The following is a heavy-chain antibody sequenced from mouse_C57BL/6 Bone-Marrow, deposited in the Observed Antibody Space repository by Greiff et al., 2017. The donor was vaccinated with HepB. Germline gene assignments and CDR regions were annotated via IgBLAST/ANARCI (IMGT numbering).Heavy chain of an antibody. V-gene: IGHV1-55*01. D-gene: IGHD2-4*01. J-gene: IGHJ3*01. CDR2: IYPGSGST. CDR1: GYTFTSYW. Sequence: VQLQQPGAELVKPGASVKMSCKASGYTFTSYWITWVKQRPGQGLEWIGDIYPGSGSTNYNEKFKSKATLTVDKSSSTAYMQLSSLTSEDSAVYYCARDYDYAPAWFAYWGQGTLVTVSA. CDR3: ARDYDYAPAWFAY.